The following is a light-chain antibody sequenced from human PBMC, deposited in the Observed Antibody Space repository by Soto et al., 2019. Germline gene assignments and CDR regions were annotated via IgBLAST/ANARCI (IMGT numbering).Light chain of an antibody. CDR3: SSYAASNNLGV. Sequence: SALTQPPSASGSPGQSVTLSCLGTRSDVGGYNYVSWYQQHPGKAPQLMIYEVSQPPSGVPDRFSGSKSGNTASLTVSGLQAEDEADYYCSSYAASNNLGVFGGGTKVTVL. CDR1: RSDVGGYNY. CDR2: EVS. J-gene: IGLJ2*01. V-gene: IGLV2-8*01.